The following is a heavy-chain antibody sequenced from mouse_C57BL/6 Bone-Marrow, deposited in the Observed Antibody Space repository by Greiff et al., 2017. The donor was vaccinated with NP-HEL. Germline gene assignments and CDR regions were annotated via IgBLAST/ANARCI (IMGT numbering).Heavy chain of an antibody. CDR1: GYTFTSYW. D-gene: IGHD2-1*01. CDR2: IYPGSGGT. Sequence: QVQLQQPGAELVKPGASVKMSCKASGYTFTSYWITWVMQRHGPGLEWIGDIYPGSGGTIYNEKFKSKATLTVDTSSSTAYMQRSRLTSEDSAVYYCVSLYFTWGQGTLVTVSA. J-gene: IGHJ3*01. CDR3: VSLYFT. V-gene: IGHV1-55*01.